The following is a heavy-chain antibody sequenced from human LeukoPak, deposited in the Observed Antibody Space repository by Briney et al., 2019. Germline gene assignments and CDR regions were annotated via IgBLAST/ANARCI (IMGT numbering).Heavy chain of an antibody. V-gene: IGHV3-23*01. CDR2: ISGSGGST. D-gene: IGHD6-19*01. CDR3: AKKDGDSSGWYYFDY. CDR1: GFTFSSYA. J-gene: IGHJ4*02. Sequence: GGSLRLSCAASGFTFSSYAMSWVRQAPGKGLEWVSAISGSGGSTYYADSVKGRFTISRDNSKNTLYLQMNSLRAEDTAVYYCAKKDGDSSGWYYFDYWGQGTLVTVSS.